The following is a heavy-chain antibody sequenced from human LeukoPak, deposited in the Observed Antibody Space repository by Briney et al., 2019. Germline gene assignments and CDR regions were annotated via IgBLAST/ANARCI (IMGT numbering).Heavy chain of an antibody. J-gene: IGHJ4*02. CDR1: GFTFSGYS. V-gene: IGHV3-48*01. Sequence: GGSLRLSCAASGFTFSGYSMNWVRQAPGKGLEWVSYIRSDNITIYYADSVKGRFTISRDNAKNSLYLQMNSLRAEDTAVYYCARMWELLSDYWGQGTLVTVSS. D-gene: IGHD1-26*01. CDR3: ARMWELLSDY. CDR2: IRSDNITI.